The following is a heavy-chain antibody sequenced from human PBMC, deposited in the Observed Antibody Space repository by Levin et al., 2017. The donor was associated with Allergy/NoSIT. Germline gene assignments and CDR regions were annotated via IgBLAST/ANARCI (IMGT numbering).Heavy chain of an antibody. D-gene: IGHD3-16*01. V-gene: IGHV4-34*01. CDR3: ARGRIRGNAFDI. CDR2: INHSGST. Sequence: SETLSLTCAVYGGSFSGYYWSWIRQPPGKGLEWIGEINHSGSTNYNPSLKSRVTISVDTSKNQFSLKLSSVTAADTAVYYCARGRIRGNAFDIWGQGTMVTVSS. CDR1: GGSFSGYY. J-gene: IGHJ3*02.